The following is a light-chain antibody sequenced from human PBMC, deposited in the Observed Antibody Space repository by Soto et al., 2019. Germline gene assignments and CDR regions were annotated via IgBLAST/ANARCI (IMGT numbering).Light chain of an antibody. CDR1: SSNIGAGYD. CDR2: GNS. CDR3: QSYDSSLSGSI. Sequence: QSVLPQPPSVSGAPGQRVTISCTASSSNIGAGYDVHWYQQLPGTAPKLLIYGNSNRPSGVPDRFSGSKSGTSASLAITGLQAEDEADYYCQSYDSSLSGSIFGGGTKVTVL. J-gene: IGLJ2*01. V-gene: IGLV1-40*01.